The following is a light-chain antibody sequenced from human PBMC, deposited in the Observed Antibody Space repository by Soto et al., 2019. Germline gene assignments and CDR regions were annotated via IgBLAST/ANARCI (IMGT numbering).Light chain of an antibody. V-gene: IGLV2-14*03. CDR3: CSLTTSHTYV. J-gene: IGLJ1*01. CDR2: HVT. Sequence: QSALTQPASVSGSPGQSITISCTGTSSDVGGYNYVSWYQHHPGKVPKLMIYHVTYRPSGVSNRYSGSKSGNSASLTISGLQADDEADYYCCSLTTSHTYVFGSGTKLTVL. CDR1: SSDVGGYNY.